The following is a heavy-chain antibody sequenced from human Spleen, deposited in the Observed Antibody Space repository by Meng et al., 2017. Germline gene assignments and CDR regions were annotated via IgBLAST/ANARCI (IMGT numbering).Heavy chain of an antibody. Sequence: GGSLRLSCAASGFTFSSYGMHWVRQAPGKGLEWVAVIWYDGSNKYYADSVKGRFTISRDNSKNTLYLQMNSLRAEDTAVYYCARDYGYFSHFDYWGQGTLVTVSS. CDR3: ARDYGYFSHFDY. CDR2: IWYDGSNK. CDR1: GFTFSSYG. D-gene: IGHD5-18*01. J-gene: IGHJ4*02. V-gene: IGHV3-33*01.